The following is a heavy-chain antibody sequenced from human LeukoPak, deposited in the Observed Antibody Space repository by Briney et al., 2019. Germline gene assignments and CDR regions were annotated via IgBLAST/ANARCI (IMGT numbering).Heavy chain of an antibody. D-gene: IGHD4-23*01. J-gene: IGHJ4*02. V-gene: IGHV4-39*07. Sequence: SETLSLTCTVSGGSISSSSYYWGWIRQPPGKGLEWIGSIYYSGSTYYNPSLKSRVTISVDTSKNQFSLKLSSVTAADTAVYYCARVNSWSPPFDYWGQGTLVTVSS. CDR3: ARVNSWSPPFDY. CDR2: IYYSGST. CDR1: GGSISSSSYY.